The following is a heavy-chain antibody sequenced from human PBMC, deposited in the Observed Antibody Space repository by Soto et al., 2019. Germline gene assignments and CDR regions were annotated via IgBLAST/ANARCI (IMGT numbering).Heavy chain of an antibody. D-gene: IGHD2-15*01. J-gene: IGHJ4*02. Sequence: VQLLESGGGLVQPGGSLRLSCAASGFTFNTYAMTWVRQAPGKGLEWVSSISASGGSTNYAGSVKGRFTISRDNYKNMVYLQMNSLKPEDTAVYYCATPIGKEPCRGGSCYAGGDYWGQGTLVTVSS. V-gene: IGHV3-23*01. CDR1: GFTFNTYA. CDR2: ISASGGST. CDR3: ATPIGKEPCRGGSCYAGGDY.